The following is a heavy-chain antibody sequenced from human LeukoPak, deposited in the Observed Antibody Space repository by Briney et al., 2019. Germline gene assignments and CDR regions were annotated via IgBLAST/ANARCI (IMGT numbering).Heavy chain of an antibody. CDR3: AKNGWEGATKVYVVS. Sequence: PGGSLRLSCAVSGFRVSDYYMSWVRQAPGKGLEWVSAISGSGGSTYYADSVKGRFTISRDNSKNTLYLQMSSLRAEDTAVYYCAKNGWEGATKVYVVSWGQGTLVTVSS. CDR1: GFRVSDYY. CDR2: ISGSGGST. J-gene: IGHJ4*02. V-gene: IGHV3-23*01. D-gene: IGHD1-26*01.